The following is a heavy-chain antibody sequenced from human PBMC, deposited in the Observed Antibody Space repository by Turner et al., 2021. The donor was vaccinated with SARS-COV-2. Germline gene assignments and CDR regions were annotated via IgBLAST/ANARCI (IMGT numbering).Heavy chain of an antibody. V-gene: IGHV1-2*02. J-gene: IGHJ4*02. CDR1: GYTFTGYY. Sequence: QVQLVQSGAEVKKPGASVKVSCKASGYTFTGYYMHWVRQAPGQGLEWMGWINPTSGGTNYAQRFQGRVTMTRDTSISTAYMELSRLRSDDTAVYYCARSWRMSNSDFDYWGQGTLVTVSS. CDR3: ARSWRMSNSDFDY. D-gene: IGHD6-13*01. CDR2: INPTSGGT.